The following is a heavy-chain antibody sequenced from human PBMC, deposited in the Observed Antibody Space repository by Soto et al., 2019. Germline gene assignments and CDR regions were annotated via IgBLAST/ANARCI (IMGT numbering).Heavy chain of an antibody. J-gene: IGHJ5*02. D-gene: IGHD6-13*01. CDR2: IIPMFGTT. Sequence: RASVKVSCKTSGGTFSSHAINWLRQAPGQGLEWMGGIIPMFGTTNYAQKFKGRVTISADESTSTAYMELSSLRSEDAAVCYCARAAIHGSSWYFWFDPWGQGTLVTVSS. V-gene: IGHV1-69*13. CDR3: ARAAIHGSSWYFWFDP. CDR1: GGTFSSHA.